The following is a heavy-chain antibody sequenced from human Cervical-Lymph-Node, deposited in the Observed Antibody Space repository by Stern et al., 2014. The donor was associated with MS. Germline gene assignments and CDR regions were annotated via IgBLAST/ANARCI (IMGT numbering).Heavy chain of an antibody. D-gene: IGHD5-24*01. CDR1: GYTFSTYS. Sequence: VQLVQSGSELQRPGASVKISCKSSGYTFSTYSVHWVRQAPGQGLEWMGVIDPSDDTTNFAQTFQGRITVTKDTSTSTDYMELNSLRSDDTAVYFCARAEMAAIWASAFDVWGQGTMVTVSS. V-gene: IGHV1-46*03. CDR2: IDPSDDTT. J-gene: IGHJ3*01. CDR3: ARAEMAAIWASAFDV.